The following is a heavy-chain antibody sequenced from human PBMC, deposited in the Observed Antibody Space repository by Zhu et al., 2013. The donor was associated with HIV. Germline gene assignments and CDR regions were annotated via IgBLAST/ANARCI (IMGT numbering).Heavy chain of an antibody. CDR2: IVVGSGNT. Sequence: QLVQSGPEVKKPGTSVKVSCKASGFTFTSSAVQWVRQARGQRLEWIGWIVVGSGNTNYAQKFQERVTITRDMSTSTAYMELSSLRSEDTAVYYCAADHSAYCGGDCYSPIDWYFDLWGLAPWSLSPQ. J-gene: IGHJ2*01. CDR1: GFTFTSSA. V-gene: IGHV1-58*01. CDR3: AADHSAYCGGDCYSPIDWYFDL. D-gene: IGHD2-21*02.